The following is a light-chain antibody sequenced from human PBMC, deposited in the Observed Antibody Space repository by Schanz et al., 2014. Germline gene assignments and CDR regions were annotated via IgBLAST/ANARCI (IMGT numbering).Light chain of an antibody. CDR1: SSDVGAYNY. Sequence: QSVLTQPASVSGSPGQSITISCTGTSSDVGAYNYVSWYQQLPGKAPKVMIYDVSNRPSGVSNRFSGSKSGNTASLTISGLQAEDEADYYCCLYTPMSVIFGGGTKLTVL. CDR2: DVS. V-gene: IGLV2-14*01. J-gene: IGLJ2*01. CDR3: CLYTPMSVI.